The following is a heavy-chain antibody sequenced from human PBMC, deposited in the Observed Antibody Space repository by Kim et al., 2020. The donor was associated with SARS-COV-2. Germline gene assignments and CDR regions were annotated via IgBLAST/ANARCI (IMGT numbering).Heavy chain of an antibody. Sequence: YNPSLKSRVTISVDTSKNQFSLKLSSVTAADTAVYYCARDRGYGDPFFDYWGQGTLVTVSS. D-gene: IGHD4-17*01. CDR3: ARDRGYGDPFFDY. V-gene: IGHV4-31*02. J-gene: IGHJ4*02.